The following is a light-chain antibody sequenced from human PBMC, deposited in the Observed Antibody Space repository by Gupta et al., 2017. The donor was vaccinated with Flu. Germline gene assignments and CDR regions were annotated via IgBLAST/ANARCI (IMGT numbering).Light chain of an antibody. J-gene: IGLJ1*01. CDR2: RDS. CDR1: NIGSKN. V-gene: IGLV3-9*01. Sequence: ALGQTARITCGGNNIGSKNVHRYQQKPGQAPVLGIYRDSNRPSGIPERFSGSNSGNTATLTISRAQAGDEADYYCQVWDSSTGVFGTGTKVTVL. CDR3: QVWDSSTGV.